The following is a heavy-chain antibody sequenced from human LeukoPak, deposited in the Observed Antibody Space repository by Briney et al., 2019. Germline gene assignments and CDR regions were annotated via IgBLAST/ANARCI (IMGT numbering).Heavy chain of an antibody. Sequence: ASVKVSCKASGYTFTDYTMHWLRQAPGQRLDWMGWINGGSGNTKYSPEFQGRVTITRDTSASTAYMELSSLRSEDTAVYYCANPRYDSSGYYYVDWGQGTLITVSS. D-gene: IGHD3-22*01. CDR1: GYTFTDYT. CDR3: ANPRYDSSGYYYVD. J-gene: IGHJ4*02. CDR2: INGGSGNT. V-gene: IGHV1-3*01.